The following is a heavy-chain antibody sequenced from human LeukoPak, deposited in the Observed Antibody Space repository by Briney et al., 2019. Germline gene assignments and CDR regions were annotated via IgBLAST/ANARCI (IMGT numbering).Heavy chain of an antibody. CDR2: ISSSSYI. Sequence: GGSLRLSCAASGFTFSSYSMNWVRQAPGKGLEWVSSISSSSYIYYADSVKGRFTISRDNAKNSLYLQMNSLRAEDTAVYYCARYPPRPYCGGDCPDWYFDLWGRGTLVTVSS. CDR3: ARYPPRPYCGGDCPDWYFDL. J-gene: IGHJ2*01. D-gene: IGHD2-21*02. V-gene: IGHV3-21*01. CDR1: GFTFSSYS.